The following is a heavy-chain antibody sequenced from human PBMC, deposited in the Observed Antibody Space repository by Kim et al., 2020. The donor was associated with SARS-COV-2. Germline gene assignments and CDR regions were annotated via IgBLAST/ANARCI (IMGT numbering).Heavy chain of an antibody. CDR3: AKGGALEGSRVTIFGVVFTTYVMGV. Sequence: GGSLRLSCAASGFTFSSYGMHWVRQAPGKGLEWVAVISYDGSNKYYADSVKGRFTISRDNSKNTLYLQMNSLRAEDTAVYYCAKGGALEGSRVTIFGVVFTTYVMGVWGQGTPGTVSS. CDR2: ISYDGSNK. CDR1: GFTFSSYG. D-gene: IGHD3-3*01. J-gene: IGHJ6*01. V-gene: IGHV3-30*18.